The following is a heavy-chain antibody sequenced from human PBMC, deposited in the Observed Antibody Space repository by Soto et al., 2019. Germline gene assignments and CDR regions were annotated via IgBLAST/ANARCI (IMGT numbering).Heavy chain of an antibody. Sequence: GGSLRLSCAASGFTFSGSAMHWVRQASGKGLEWVGRIRSKANSYATAYAASVKGRFTISRDDSKNTAYLQMNSLKTEDTAVYYCTSPQIVGAIPSDYWGQGTLVTVSS. CDR2: IRSKANSYAT. V-gene: IGHV3-73*01. CDR1: GFTFSGSA. J-gene: IGHJ4*02. CDR3: TSPQIVGAIPSDY. D-gene: IGHD1-26*01.